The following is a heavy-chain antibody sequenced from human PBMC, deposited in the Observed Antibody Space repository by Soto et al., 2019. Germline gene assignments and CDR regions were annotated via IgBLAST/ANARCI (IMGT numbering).Heavy chain of an antibody. CDR1: GGSISSGGYS. Sequence: QLQLQESGSGLVKPSQTLSLTCAVSGGSISSGGYSWSWIRQPPGKGLEWIGYIYHSGSTYYNPSLKSRVTISVDRSKNQFSLKLSSVTAADTAVYYCAGLTMVRGVIFDAFDIWGQGTMVTVSS. J-gene: IGHJ3*02. D-gene: IGHD3-10*01. V-gene: IGHV4-30-2*01. CDR2: IYHSGST. CDR3: AGLTMVRGVIFDAFDI.